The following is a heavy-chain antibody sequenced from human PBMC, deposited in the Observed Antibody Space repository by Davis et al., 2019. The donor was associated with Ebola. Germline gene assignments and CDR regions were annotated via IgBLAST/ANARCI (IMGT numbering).Heavy chain of an antibody. CDR1: GFTFGGYA. CDR3: ASLGRYRLPY. Sequence: PGGSLRLSCVASGFTFGGYAMHWVRQAPGKGLEWVALISYDERSQRYADSVKGRFTISREGSENTLYLQLNRLSVEDTAVYYCASLGRYRLPYWGPGTLVTVSS. D-gene: IGHD3-16*02. V-gene: IGHV3-30*03. CDR2: ISYDERSQ. J-gene: IGHJ4*02.